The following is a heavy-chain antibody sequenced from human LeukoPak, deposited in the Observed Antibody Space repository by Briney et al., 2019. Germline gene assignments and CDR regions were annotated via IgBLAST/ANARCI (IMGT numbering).Heavy chain of an antibody. CDR2: ISSSNSYI. V-gene: IGHV3-21*01. CDR1: GFTFSSYS. J-gene: IGHJ4*02. D-gene: IGHD2-2*01. CDR3: ARPYCSSTSCPVY. Sequence: GGSLRLSCAASGFTFSSYSMNWVRQAPGKGLEWVSSISSSNSYIYYADSVKGRFTISRDNAKNSLYLQMNSLRAEDTAVYYCARPYCSSTSCPVYWGQGTLVTVSS.